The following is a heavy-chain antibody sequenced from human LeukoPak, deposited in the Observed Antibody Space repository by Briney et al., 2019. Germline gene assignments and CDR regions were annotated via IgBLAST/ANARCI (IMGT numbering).Heavy chain of an antibody. CDR3: ARDCSGSRDYYYYMDV. CDR1: GYTFTGYY. CDR2: INPNSGGT. D-gene: IGHD1-14*01. J-gene: IGHJ6*03. V-gene: IGHV1-2*02. Sequence: ASVKVSCKASGYTFTGYYMHWVRQAPGQGLEWMGWINPNSGGTNYAQKFQGRVTMTRDTSISTAYMELNSLRAEDTALYYCARDCSGSRDYYYYMDVWGKGTTVTVSS.